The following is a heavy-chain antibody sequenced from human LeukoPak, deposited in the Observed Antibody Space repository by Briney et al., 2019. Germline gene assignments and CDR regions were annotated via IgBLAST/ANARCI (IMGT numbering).Heavy chain of an antibody. D-gene: IGHD3-10*01. CDR3: AKDKMEYYYGSGRAWSGMDV. CDR1: GFTFDDYA. CDR2: ISWNSGSI. J-gene: IGHJ6*02. Sequence: PGRSLRLSRAASGFTFDDYAMHWVRQAPGKGLEWVSGISWNSGSIGYADSVKGRFTISRDNAKNSLYLQMNSLRAEDTALYYCAKDKMEYYYGSGRAWSGMDVWGQGTTVTVSS. V-gene: IGHV3-9*01.